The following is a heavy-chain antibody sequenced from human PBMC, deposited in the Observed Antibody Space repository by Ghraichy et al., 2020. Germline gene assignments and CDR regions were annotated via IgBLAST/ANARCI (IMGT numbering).Heavy chain of an antibody. J-gene: IGHJ4*02. Sequence: GGSLRLSCATSGFIFSDYSLNWVRQAPGKGLEWISNIRSPGPTIADSFKGRFSVSRDTAKNSIYLQMNSLRDEDTAVYYCVRDVNWAFDLWGQGALVTVSS. V-gene: IGHV3-48*02. CDR1: GFIFSDYS. CDR3: VRDVNWAFDL. D-gene: IGHD3-16*01. CDR2: IRSPGPTI.